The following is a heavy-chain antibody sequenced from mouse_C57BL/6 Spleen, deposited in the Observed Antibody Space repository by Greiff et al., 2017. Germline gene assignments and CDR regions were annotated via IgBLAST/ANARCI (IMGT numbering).Heavy chain of an antibody. J-gene: IGHJ2*01. CDR2: IYPGDGDT. D-gene: IGHD3-1*01. Sequence: VKLQESGPELVKPGASVKISCKASGYAFSSSWMNWVKQRPGKGLEWIGRIYPGDGDTNYNGKFKGKATLTADKSSSTAYMQLSSLTSEDSAVYFCARSGLFYYFDYWGQGTTLTVSS. CDR1: GYAFSSSW. V-gene: IGHV1-82*01. CDR3: ARSGLFYYFDY.